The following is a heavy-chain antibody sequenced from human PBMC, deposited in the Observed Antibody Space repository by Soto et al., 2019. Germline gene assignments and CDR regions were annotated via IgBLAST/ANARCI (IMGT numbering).Heavy chain of an antibody. CDR3: ARTSGSYCGGDCYITWFDP. D-gene: IGHD2-21*02. CDR1: GYSFTSYW. CDR2: IYPGDSDT. Sequence: RGESLKISCKGSGYSFTSYWIGWVRQMPGKGLEWMGIIYPGDSDTRYSPSFQGQVTISADKSISTAYLQWSSLKASDTAMYYCARTSGSYCGGDCYITWFDPWGQGTLVTVSS. J-gene: IGHJ5*02. V-gene: IGHV5-51*01.